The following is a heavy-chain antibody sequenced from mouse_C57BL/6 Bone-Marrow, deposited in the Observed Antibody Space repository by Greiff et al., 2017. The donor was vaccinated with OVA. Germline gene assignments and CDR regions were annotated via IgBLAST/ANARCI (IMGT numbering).Heavy chain of an antibody. CDR2: IDPRSCNT. CDR3: ATYWRSNYCFDY. Sequence: VQLQQSGAELARPGASVKLSCKASGYTFTSYGISWVKQRTGQGLEWIAEIDPRSCNTYYNEKFKGKATLTADKSSSTAYMELRSLTSEDSACYVCATYWRSNYCFDYWGQGTTLTVSS. V-gene: IGHV1-81*01. J-gene: IGHJ2*01. CDR1: GYTFTSYG. D-gene: IGHD4-1*01.